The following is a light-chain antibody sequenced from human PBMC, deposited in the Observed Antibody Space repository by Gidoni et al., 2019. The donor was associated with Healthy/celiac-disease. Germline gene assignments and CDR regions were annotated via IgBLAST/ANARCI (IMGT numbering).Light chain of an antibody. J-gene: IGLJ3*02. CDR3: AAWDYSLTGIWV. Sequence: QSVLTQPPSASGTPGQRVTISCSGSSSNIGSNTVNWYQQLPGTAPKLLIYSNNQRPSGLPDRFSGSTSGTSASLAISGLQSEDEADYYCAAWDYSLTGIWVFGGGTKLTVL. CDR1: SSNIGSNT. CDR2: SNN. V-gene: IGLV1-44*01.